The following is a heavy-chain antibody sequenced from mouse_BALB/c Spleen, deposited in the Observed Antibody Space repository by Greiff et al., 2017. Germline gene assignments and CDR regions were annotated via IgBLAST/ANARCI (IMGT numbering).Heavy chain of an antibody. CDR1: GFTFSSFG. Sequence: EVQGVESGGGLVQPGGSRKLSCAASGFTFSSFGMHWVRQAPEKGLEWVAYISSGSSTIYYADTVKGRFTISRDNPKNTLFLQMTSLRSEDTAMYYCARGYGNSYAMDYWGQGTSVTVSS. V-gene: IGHV5-17*02. D-gene: IGHD2-10*02. CDR3: ARGYGNSYAMDY. CDR2: ISSGSSTI. J-gene: IGHJ4*01.